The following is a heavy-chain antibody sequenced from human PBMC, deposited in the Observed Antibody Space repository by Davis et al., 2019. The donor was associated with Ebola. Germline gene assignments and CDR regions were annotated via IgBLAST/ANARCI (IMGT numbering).Heavy chain of an antibody. CDR2: ISSSSSYI. CDR1: GFTFSSYS. CDR3: AREVDYYGMDV. Sequence: GESLKISCAASGFTFSSYSMNWVRQAPGKGLEWVSSISSSSSYIYYADSVKGRFIISRDNAKNSLYLQMNSLRAEDTAVYYCAREVDYYGMDVWGQGTTVTVSS. J-gene: IGHJ6*02. V-gene: IGHV3-21*01.